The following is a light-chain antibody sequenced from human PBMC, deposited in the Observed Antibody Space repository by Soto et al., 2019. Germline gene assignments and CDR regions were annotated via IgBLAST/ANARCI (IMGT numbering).Light chain of an antibody. CDR1: QSISNY. Sequence: DIQVTQSNLSLAASVGYRVTITCLASQSISNYLNWYQQKPGTAPRVLIFGASSLQRGVPSRFSGSGSGADFTLTINGLQPEDFATYYCQQSHSSPYTFGLGTKVDIK. J-gene: IGKJ2*01. V-gene: IGKV1-39*01. CDR3: QQSHSSPYT. CDR2: GAS.